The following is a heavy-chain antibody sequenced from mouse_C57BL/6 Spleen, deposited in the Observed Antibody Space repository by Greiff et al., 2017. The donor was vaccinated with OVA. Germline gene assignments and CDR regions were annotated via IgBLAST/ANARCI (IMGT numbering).Heavy chain of an antibody. CDR2: IYPGNSDP. D-gene: IGHD2-14*01. J-gene: IGHJ4*01. CDR3: TRRYDYAMDY. Sequence: VQLQESGPELARPGASVTMSCKTSGYTFTSYWMHWVKQRPGQGLEWIGAIYPGNSDPSYNQKFKGKAKLTADTAASTAYMEHSSLTTEYSAVEYSTRRYDYAMDYWGQGTSVTVSS. CDR1: GYTFTSYW. V-gene: IGHV1-5*01.